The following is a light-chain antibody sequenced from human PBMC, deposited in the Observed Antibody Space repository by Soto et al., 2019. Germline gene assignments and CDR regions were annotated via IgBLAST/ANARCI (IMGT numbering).Light chain of an antibody. J-gene: IGKJ1*01. Sequence: DIQITQSPSTLSASVGDRDTIDCRASQSISTWLAWYQQKPGKAPKLLIYDASSLESGVPSRFSGSGSGTEFTLTISSLQPDDFATYYCQQYYTYSWTFGQGTKVDI. CDR2: DAS. CDR3: QQYYTYSWT. V-gene: IGKV1-5*01. CDR1: QSISTW.